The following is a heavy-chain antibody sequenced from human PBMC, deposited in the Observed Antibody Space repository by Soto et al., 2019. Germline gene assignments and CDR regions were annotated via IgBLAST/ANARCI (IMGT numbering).Heavy chain of an antibody. CDR2: ISYDGTNK. V-gene: IGHV3-30*04. CDR1: GFMFSAYA. D-gene: IGHD6-19*01. J-gene: IGHJ4*01. Sequence: GGSLRLSCAASGFMFSAYAMLWVRQAPGKWLEWVAAISYDGTNKYYADSIKGRFTISRDNSANTLFLQVNSLRREDTAMYYCARDPSPYTSGWYGIDFWGHGXLVTSPQ. CDR3: ARDPSPYTSGWYGIDF.